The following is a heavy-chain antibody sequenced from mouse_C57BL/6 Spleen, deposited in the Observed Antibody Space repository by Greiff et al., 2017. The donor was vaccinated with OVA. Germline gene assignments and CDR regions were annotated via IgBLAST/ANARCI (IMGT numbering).Heavy chain of an antibody. Sequence: QVQLQQPGAELVRPGSSVKLSCKASGYTFTSYWLDWVKQRPGQGLEWIGNIYPSDSETHYNQKFKDKATLTVDKSSSTAYMQLSSLTSEDSAVYYCAREDYSTLCDYWGQGTTLTVSS. CDR3: AREDYSTLCDY. D-gene: IGHD2-5*01. CDR2: IYPSDSET. CDR1: GYTFTSYW. J-gene: IGHJ2*01. V-gene: IGHV1-61*01.